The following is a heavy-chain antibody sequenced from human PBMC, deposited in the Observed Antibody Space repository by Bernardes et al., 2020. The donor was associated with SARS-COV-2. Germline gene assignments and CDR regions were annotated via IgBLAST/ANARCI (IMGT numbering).Heavy chain of an antibody. CDR3: ATAPTVTTSNWFDP. CDR2: FDPEDGET. Sequence: DAVKDSCKVSGYTLTALSMHWVRQAPGKGLEWMGGFDPEDGETIYAQKFQGRVTMTEDTSTDTAYMELSSLRSEDTAVYYCATAPTVTTSNWFDPWGQGTLVTVSS. V-gene: IGHV1-24*01. J-gene: IGHJ5*02. D-gene: IGHD4-17*01. CDR1: GYTLTALS.